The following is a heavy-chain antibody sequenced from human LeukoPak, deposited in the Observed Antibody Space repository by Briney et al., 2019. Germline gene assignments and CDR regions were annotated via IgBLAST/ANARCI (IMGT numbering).Heavy chain of an antibody. CDR1: GFTFSSYA. CDR3: AKGSSYYDFWSGYGG. CDR2: ISGSGGST. V-gene: IGHV3-23*01. Sequence: GSLRLSCAASGFTFSSYAMSWVRQAPGKGLEWVSAISGSGGSTYYADSVKGRFTISRDNSKNTLYLQMNSLRAEDTAVYYCAKGSSYYDFWSGYGGWGQGTLVTVSS. J-gene: IGHJ4*02. D-gene: IGHD3-3*01.